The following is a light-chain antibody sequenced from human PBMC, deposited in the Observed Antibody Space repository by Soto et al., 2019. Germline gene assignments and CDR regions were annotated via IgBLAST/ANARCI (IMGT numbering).Light chain of an antibody. Sequence: EIVWTQSPATLSLSPGERATLSCRATESISDYLAWYQQKPGQAPRLLIYDASNRAAGVPARFSASGSGTDFTLTICSLEPEDFAVYYCQQRSNWPPLTFGGGTKVEIK. CDR2: DAS. CDR1: ESISDY. CDR3: QQRSNWPPLT. J-gene: IGKJ4*01. V-gene: IGKV3-11*01.